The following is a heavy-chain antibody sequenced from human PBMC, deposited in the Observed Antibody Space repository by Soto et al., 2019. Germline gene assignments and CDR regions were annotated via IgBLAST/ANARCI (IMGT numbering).Heavy chain of an antibody. D-gene: IGHD2-2*01. CDR1: GFTFSSYS. J-gene: IGHJ5*02. V-gene: IGHV3-48*01. CDR2: ISSSSSTI. CDR3: ARGGYCSSTSCRKYNWFDP. Sequence: GGSLRLSCAASGFTFSSYSMNWVRQAPGKGLEWVSYISSSSSTIYYADSVKGRFTISRDNAKNSLYLQMNSLRAEDTAVYYCARGGYCSSTSCRKYNWFDPWGQGTRVTVAS.